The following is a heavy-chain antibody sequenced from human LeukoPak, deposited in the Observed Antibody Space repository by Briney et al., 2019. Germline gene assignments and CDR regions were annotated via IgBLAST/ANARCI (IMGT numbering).Heavy chain of an antibody. J-gene: IGHJ2*01. V-gene: IGHV3-48*01. CDR2: ISSSESNI. D-gene: IGHD6-19*01. Sequence: PGGSLRLSCAASGFTFSGYVMTWVRQAPGKGLEYISYISSSESNIYYADSVKGRFTISRDNAKNSLYLQMNSLRVEDTAVYYCARAGIAVAQVDLWGRGTLVTVSS. CDR3: ARAGIAVAQVDL. CDR1: GFTFSGYV.